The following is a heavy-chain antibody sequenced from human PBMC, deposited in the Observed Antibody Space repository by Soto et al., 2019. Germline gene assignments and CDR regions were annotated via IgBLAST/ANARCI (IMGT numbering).Heavy chain of an antibody. CDR1: GISFTTYA. CDR2: VTGNVSNT. D-gene: IGHD4-17*01. CDR3: AGDYLRLNSLNGNYYSYGMDV. J-gene: IGHJ6*02. Sequence: GRSLRLSSPALGISFTTYAMTWVGQAPGRGLEWVSTVTGNVSNTPYADFVKGRFTISRDNSKNTRCRQSNSLRAEGTAVYYCAGDYLRLNSLNGNYYSYGMDVWGQGTAVTVSS. V-gene: IGHV3-23*01.